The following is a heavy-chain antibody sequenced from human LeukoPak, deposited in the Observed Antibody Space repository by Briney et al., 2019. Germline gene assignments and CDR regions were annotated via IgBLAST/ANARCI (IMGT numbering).Heavy chain of an antibody. CDR3: AKGSYYDSSGSFYFDY. CDR2: ISGSGDNT. J-gene: IGHJ4*02. D-gene: IGHD3-22*01. V-gene: IGHV3-23*01. CDR1: GFTFSSYA. Sequence: GGSLRLSCAASGFTFSSYAMSWVRQAPGKGLEWVSGISGSGDNTYYADSVKGRFTISRDNSKNTLYVQVNSLGTEDTAAYYCAKGSYYDSSGSFYFDYWGQGTLITVSS.